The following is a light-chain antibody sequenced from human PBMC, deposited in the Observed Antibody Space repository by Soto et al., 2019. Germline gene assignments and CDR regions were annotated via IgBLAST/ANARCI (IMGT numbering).Light chain of an antibody. V-gene: IGLV2-14*01. CDR3: SSYTSSSIPV. Sequence: QSALTQPASVSGSPGQSITISCTGTSSDVGGYKYVSWYQQHPGKAPKLMIYDVSNRPSGVSNRFSGSKSGNTASLTISGLQAEDEAEYYCSSYTSSSIPVFGGGTQLTVL. CDR1: SSDVGGYKY. CDR2: DVS. J-gene: IGLJ7*01.